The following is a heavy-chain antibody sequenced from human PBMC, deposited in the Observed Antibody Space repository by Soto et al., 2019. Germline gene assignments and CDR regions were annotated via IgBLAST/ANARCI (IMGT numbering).Heavy chain of an antibody. D-gene: IGHD3-22*01. CDR2: INPSGGST. J-gene: IGHJ4*02. Sequence: VTVSCKASGYTFTSYYMHWVRQAPGQGLEWMGIINPSGGSTSYAQKFQGRVTMTRDTSTSTVYMELSSLRSEDTAVYYCARAAVGFDSSGYYYLNYFDYWGQGTLVTVS. V-gene: IGHV1-46*01. CDR3: ARAAVGFDSSGYYYLNYFDY. CDR1: GYTFTSYY.